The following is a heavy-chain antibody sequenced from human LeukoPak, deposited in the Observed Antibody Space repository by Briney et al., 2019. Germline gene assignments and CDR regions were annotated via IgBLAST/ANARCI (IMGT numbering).Heavy chain of an antibody. CDR3: ARYTSNVVGKRHYFDY. CDR2: IRYDGNNK. V-gene: IGHV3-30*02. CDR1: GFTFRSYG. Sequence: PGGSLRLSCAASGFTFRSYGMHWVRQAPGKGLEWLAFIRYDGNNKYYADSVKGRFTISRDNSKNTVYLQMNSLRAEDTAVYYCARYTSNVVGKRHYFDYWGQGTLVTVSS. J-gene: IGHJ4*02. D-gene: IGHD1-26*01.